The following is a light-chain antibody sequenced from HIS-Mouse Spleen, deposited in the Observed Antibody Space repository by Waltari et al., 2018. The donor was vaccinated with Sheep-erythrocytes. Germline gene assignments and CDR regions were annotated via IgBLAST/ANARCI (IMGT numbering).Light chain of an antibody. CDR2: EVS. CDR3: SSYAGSNNWV. V-gene: IGLV2-8*01. J-gene: IGLJ3*02. CDR1: SSDVGGYKY. Sequence: QSALTQPPSASGSPGQSVTLSCTGTSSDVGGYKYSSRYQQHPGKAPKLMIYEVSKRPSGVPDRFSGSKSGNTASLTVSGLQAEDEADYYCSSYAGSNNWVFGGGTKLTVL.